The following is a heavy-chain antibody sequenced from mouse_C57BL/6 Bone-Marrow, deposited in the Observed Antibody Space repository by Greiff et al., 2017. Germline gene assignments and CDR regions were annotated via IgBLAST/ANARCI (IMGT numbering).Heavy chain of an antibody. V-gene: IGHV1-81*01. CDR3: ARKGYYGAGPYYFDY. CDR1: GYTFTSYG. D-gene: IGHD1-1*01. Sequence: QVQLQQSGAELARPGASVKLSCKASGYTFTSYGISWVKQRTGQGLEWIGEIYPRSGNTYYNEKFKGKATLTADKSSSTAYMELRSLTSEDSAVXFCARKGYYGAGPYYFDYWGQGTTLTVSS. CDR2: IYPRSGNT. J-gene: IGHJ2*01.